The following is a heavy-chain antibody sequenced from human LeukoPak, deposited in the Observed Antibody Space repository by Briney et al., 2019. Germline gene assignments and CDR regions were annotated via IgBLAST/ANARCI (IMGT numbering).Heavy chain of an antibody. CDR3: ARVYSGYDYVVDY. J-gene: IGHJ4*02. CDR1: GYIFTGYY. V-gene: IGHV1-2*02. CDR2: INANSGGT. Sequence: ASVKVSCKASGYIFTGYYMHWVRQAPGQGLEWMGWINANSGGTKYAQKFQGRVTMTRDTSISTAYMELSRLRSDDTAVYYCARVYSGYDYVVDYWGQGTLVTVSS. D-gene: IGHD5-12*01.